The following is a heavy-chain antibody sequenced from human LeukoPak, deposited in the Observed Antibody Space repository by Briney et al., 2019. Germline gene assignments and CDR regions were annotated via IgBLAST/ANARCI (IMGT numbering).Heavy chain of an antibody. Sequence: GGALTLSCAASGFTFNTYSMNWVRQAPGNRLEWVSSISGSGTDIYYPDSLKGRFTISRDNAKNSLYLQVTSLRAEDTAVYYCARRTYPNDAFDIWGQGTMVSVSS. J-gene: IGHJ3*02. CDR2: ISGSGTDI. V-gene: IGHV3-21*01. CDR3: ARRTYPNDAFDI. CDR1: GFTFNTYS. D-gene: IGHD1-7*01.